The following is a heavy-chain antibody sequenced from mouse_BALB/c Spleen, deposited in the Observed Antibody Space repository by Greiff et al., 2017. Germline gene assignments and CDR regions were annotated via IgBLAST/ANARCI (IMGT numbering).Heavy chain of an antibody. J-gene: IGHJ4*01. Sequence: EVKLQESGAELVRPGALVKLSCKASGFNIKDYYMHWVKQRPEQGLEWIGWIDPENGNTIYDPKFQGKASITADTSSNTAYLQLSSLTSEDTAVYYCARRGGYDDAMDYWGQGTSVTVSS. CDR1: GFNIKDYY. CDR2: IDPENGNT. V-gene: IGHV14-1*02. D-gene: IGHD2-14*01. CDR3: ARRGGYDDAMDY.